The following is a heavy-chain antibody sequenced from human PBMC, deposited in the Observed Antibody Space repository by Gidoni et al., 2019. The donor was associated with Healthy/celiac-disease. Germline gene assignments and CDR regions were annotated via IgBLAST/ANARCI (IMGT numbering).Heavy chain of an antibody. CDR3: AKSYAYCGGDCYPNWFDP. D-gene: IGHD2-21*02. J-gene: IGHJ5*02. Sequence: EVQLLESGGGLVQPGGSLRLSCAASGFTFSSYARSWVRQAPGKGLEWVSAISGSGGSTYYADSVKGRFTISRDNSKNTLYLQMNSLRAEDTAVYYCAKSYAYCGGDCYPNWFDPWGQGTLVTVSS. CDR1: GFTFSSYA. CDR2: ISGSGGST. V-gene: IGHV3-23*01.